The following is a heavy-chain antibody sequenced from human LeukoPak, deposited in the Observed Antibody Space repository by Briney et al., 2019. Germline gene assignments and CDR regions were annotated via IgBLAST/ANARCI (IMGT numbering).Heavy chain of an antibody. CDR3: ARRARGSYFDY. J-gene: IGHJ4*02. CDR2: IYYSGST. V-gene: IGHV4-61*01. D-gene: IGHD1-26*01. CDR1: GGSVSSGSYY. Sequence: SETLSPTCTVSGGSVSSGSYYWSWIRQPPGKGLEWIGYIYYSGSTDYNPSLKSRVTISVDTSKNQFSLKLSSVTAADTAVYYCARRARGSYFDYWGQGTLVTVSS.